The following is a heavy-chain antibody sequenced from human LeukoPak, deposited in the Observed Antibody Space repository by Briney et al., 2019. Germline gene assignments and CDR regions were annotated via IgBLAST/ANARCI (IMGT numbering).Heavy chain of an antibody. J-gene: IGHJ3*02. CDR2: IYHSGST. D-gene: IGHD1-26*01. Sequence: PSETLSLTCAVSGYSISSGYYWGWIRQPPGKGLEWIGSIYHSGSTYYNPSLKSRVTISVDTSKNQFSLKLSSVTAADTAVYYCARRQLVGRAFFDIWGQGTMVTVSS. V-gene: IGHV4-38-2*01. CDR3: ARRQLVGRAFFDI. CDR1: GYSISSGYY.